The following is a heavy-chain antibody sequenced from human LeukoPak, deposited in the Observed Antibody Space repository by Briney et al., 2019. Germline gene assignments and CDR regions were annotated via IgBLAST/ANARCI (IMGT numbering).Heavy chain of an antibody. Sequence: ASVKVSCKASGYTFTSYDINWVRQATGQGLEWMGWMNPNSGNTGYAQKFQGRVTTTRNTSISTAYMELSSLRSEDTAVYYCERKRGGKAYAFDIWGQGTMVTVSS. V-gene: IGHV1-8*03. J-gene: IGHJ3*02. CDR1: GYTFTSYD. CDR3: ERKRGGKAYAFDI. D-gene: IGHD4-23*01. CDR2: MNPNSGNT.